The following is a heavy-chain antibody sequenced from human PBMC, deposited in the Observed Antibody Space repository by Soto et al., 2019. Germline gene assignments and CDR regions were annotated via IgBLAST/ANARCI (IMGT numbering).Heavy chain of an antibody. CDR2: IDPSDSYT. CDR3: GGFGTTGSRCVSYY. D-gene: IGHD1-1*01. J-gene: IGHJ4*02. Sequence: EVQLVQSGAEVKKPGESLRISCKGSGYSFTSYWISWVRQMPGKGLEWMGRIDPSDSYTNYSPSFQGHVTISADKSITTAYQYVSSLNASDTAMYYCGGFGTTGSRCVSYYRGQGTPVTVSS. CDR1: GYSFTSYW. V-gene: IGHV5-10-1*01.